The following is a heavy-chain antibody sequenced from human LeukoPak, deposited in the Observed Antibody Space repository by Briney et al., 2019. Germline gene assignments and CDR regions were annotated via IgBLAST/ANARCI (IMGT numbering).Heavy chain of an antibody. V-gene: IGHV1-58*02. Sequence: SVKVSCKASGFTFTSSAMQWVRQARGQRLEWIGWIVVGSGNTNYAQKFQERVTITRDMSISTAYMELSRLRSDDTAVYYCARDRGDIVAFDPWGQGTLVTVSS. J-gene: IGHJ5*02. CDR1: GFTFTSSA. CDR3: ARDRGDIVAFDP. CDR2: IVVGSGNT. D-gene: IGHD2-15*01.